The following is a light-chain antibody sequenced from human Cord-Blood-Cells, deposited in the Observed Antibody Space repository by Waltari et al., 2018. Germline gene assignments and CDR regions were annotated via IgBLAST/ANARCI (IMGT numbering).Light chain of an antibody. J-gene: IGLJ2*01. CDR1: SSDVGGYNY. Sequence: QSALTQPPSASGSPGQSLTISCTGTSSDVGGYNYVSWYQQPPGKAPKLMIYEVSTRPSGVPDRFSGSKSGNTASLTVSGLQAEDEADYYCSSYAGSNNLVFGGGTKLTVL. CDR2: EVS. CDR3: SSYAGSNNLV. V-gene: IGLV2-8*01.